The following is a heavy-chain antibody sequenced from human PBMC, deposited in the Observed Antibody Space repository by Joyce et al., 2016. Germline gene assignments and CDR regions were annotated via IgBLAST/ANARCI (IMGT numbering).Heavy chain of an antibody. CDR2: IYYSGST. CDR3: ARGLGTPYGMDV. D-gene: IGHD7-27*01. V-gene: IGHV4-59*11. CDR1: GGSIRIHY. Sequence: QVQLQESGPGLVKPSETLSLTCTVSGGSIRIHYWSWIRQPPGKRLEWMGYIYYSGSTNYNPSLKSRVTISVDTSKNQFSLKLRSVSAADTAVYYCARGLGTPYGMDVWGQGTTVTVSS. J-gene: IGHJ6*02.